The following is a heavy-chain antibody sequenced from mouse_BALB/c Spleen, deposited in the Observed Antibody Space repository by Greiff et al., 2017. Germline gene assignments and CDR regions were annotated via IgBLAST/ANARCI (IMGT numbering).Heavy chain of an antibody. J-gene: IGHJ4*01. CDR1: GYTFTSYW. D-gene: IGHD5-1-1*01. CDR3: ARKYDYAMDY. Sequence: VQLQQSGAELARPGASVKLSCKASGYTFTSYWMQWVKQRPGQGLEWIGAIYPGDGDTRYTQKFKGKATLTADKSSSTAYMQLSSLASEDSAVYYCARKYDYAMDYWGQGTSVTVSS. V-gene: IGHV1-87*01. CDR2: IYPGDGDT.